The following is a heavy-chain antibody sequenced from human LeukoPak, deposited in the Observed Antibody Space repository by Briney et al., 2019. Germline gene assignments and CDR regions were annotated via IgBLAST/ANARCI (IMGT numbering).Heavy chain of an antibody. CDR2: IYYSGST. CDR1: GGSITSGDYY. Sequence: SETLSLTCTVSGGSITSGDYYWSWIRQHPGKGLEWIGYIYYSGSTYYNPSLKSRATISVDTSKNQFSLKVYSVTAADTAVYYCARDDILTGSIYWGQGTLVTVPS. D-gene: IGHD3-9*01. V-gene: IGHV4-31*03. J-gene: IGHJ4*02. CDR3: ARDDILTGSIY.